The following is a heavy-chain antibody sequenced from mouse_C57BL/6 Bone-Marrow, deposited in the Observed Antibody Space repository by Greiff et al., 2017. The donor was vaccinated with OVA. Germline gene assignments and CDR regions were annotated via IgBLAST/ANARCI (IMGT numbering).Heavy chain of an antibody. Sequence: EVHLVESGGGLVQPGGSLKLSCAASGFTFSDYYMYWVRQTPEKRLEWVAYISNGCGSTYYPDTVKGRFTISRDNAKNTLYLQMSRLKSEDTAMYYCARQGYYGNYVAMDYWGQGTSVTVSS. J-gene: IGHJ4*01. CDR2: ISNGCGST. D-gene: IGHD2-1*01. CDR1: GFTFSDYY. V-gene: IGHV5-12*01. CDR3: ARQGYYGNYVAMDY.